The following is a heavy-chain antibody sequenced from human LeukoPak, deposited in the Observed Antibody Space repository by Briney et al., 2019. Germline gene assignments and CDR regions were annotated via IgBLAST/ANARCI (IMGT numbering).Heavy chain of an antibody. V-gene: IGHV1-46*01. D-gene: IGHD1-26*01. CDR2: INPSGGST. CDR1: VYTFTIYY. CDR3: ARYLVGATTGGFDY. Sequence: GASVTVSYKASVYTFTIYYMHWVRQAAGQGLEWMGIINPSGGSTSYAQKLQGRVTMTRDTSTSTVYMELSSLRSEDTAVYYCARYLVGATTGGFDYWGQGTLVTVSS. J-gene: IGHJ4*02.